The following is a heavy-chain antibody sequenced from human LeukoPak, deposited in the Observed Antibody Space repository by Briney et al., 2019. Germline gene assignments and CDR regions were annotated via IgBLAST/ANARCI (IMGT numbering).Heavy chain of an antibody. Sequence: GGSLRLSCAASGFTFSSYAMSWVRQAPGKGLEWVSAISGSGGSTYYADSVKGRFTISRDNSKNTLYLRMNSLRAEDTAVYYCAKDYGGYERYFDYWGQGTLVTVSS. D-gene: IGHD5-12*01. CDR2: ISGSGGST. CDR3: AKDYGGYERYFDY. CDR1: GFTFSSYA. V-gene: IGHV3-23*01. J-gene: IGHJ4*02.